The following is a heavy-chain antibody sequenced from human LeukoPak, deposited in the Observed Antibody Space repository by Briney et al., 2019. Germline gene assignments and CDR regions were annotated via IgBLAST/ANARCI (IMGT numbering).Heavy chain of an antibody. Sequence: TGGSLRLSCVASGFIVSSNYMSWVRQAPGKRLEWVSFISSGGTTSYADSVKGRFTISRDNSKNTLYLQMNSLRAEDTAVYYCARWGSRGSYYLDYWGQGTLVTVSS. V-gene: IGHV3-53*01. J-gene: IGHJ4*02. CDR1: GFIVSSNY. D-gene: IGHD1-26*01. CDR2: ISSGGTT. CDR3: ARWGSRGSYYLDY.